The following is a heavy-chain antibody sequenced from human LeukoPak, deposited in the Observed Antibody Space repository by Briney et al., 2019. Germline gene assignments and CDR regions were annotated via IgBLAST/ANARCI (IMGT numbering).Heavy chain of an antibody. CDR3: AKDLLRIYWRTFDS. CDR2: INWQGGDP. D-gene: IGHD3-10*01. J-gene: IGHJ4*02. CDR1: GFTFDDHT. Sequence: GGSLRLSCTASGFTFDDHTMHWVRQAPGKGLEWVALINWQGGDPYYADSVKGRFTISRDNSKNTLYLQMTNLRAEDTAVYFCAKDLLRIYWRTFDSWGQGALVIVSS. V-gene: IGHV3-43*01.